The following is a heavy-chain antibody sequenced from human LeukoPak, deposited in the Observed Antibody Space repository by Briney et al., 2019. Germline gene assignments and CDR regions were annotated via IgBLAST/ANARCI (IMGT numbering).Heavy chain of an antibody. J-gene: IGHJ5*02. Sequence: PGGSLRLSCAASGFTFNRYKMNWVRRAPGKGLEWVSSISTSSSYIYYAASVRGRFTISRDNAKKSLYLQMNSLRAEDTAVYSCARGADGVSSNSRGWFDPWGQGTLVTVSS. CDR2: ISTSSSYI. V-gene: IGHV3-21*01. D-gene: IGHD2-15*01. CDR1: GFTFNRYK. CDR3: ARGADGVSSNSRGWFDP.